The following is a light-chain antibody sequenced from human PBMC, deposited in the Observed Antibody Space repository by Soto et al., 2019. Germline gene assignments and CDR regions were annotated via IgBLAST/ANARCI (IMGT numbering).Light chain of an antibody. CDR3: QTWGPGIQV. V-gene: IGLV4-69*01. CDR2: LNSDGSH. J-gene: IGLJ3*02. CDR1: SGHSNYA. Sequence: QSVLTQSPSASASLGASVKLTCTLSSGHSNYAIAWHQQQPEKGPRYLMKLNSDGSHSKGDGIPDRFSGSSSGAERYLTISSLQSEDEADYSCQTWGPGIQVFGGGTKLTVL.